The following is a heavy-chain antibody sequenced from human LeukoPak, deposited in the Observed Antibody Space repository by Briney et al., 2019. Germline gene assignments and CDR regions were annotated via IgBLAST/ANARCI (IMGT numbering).Heavy chain of an antibody. D-gene: IGHD6-6*01. CDR2: IYYSGST. CDR1: GGSISSYY. J-gene: IGHJ3*02. V-gene: IGHV4-59*01. CDR3: ARGSSIARAFDI. Sequence: SETLSLTCTVSGGSISSYYWSWIRQPPGKGLEWIGYIYYSGSTNYSPSLKSRVTISVDTSKNQFSLKLSSVTAADTAVYYCARGSSIARAFDIWGQGTMVTVSS.